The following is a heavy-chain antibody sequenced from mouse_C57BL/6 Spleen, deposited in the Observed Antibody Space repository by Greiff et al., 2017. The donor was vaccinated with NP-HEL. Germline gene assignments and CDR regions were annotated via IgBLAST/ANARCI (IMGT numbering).Heavy chain of an antibody. CDR1: GYTFTSYW. V-gene: IGHV1-59*01. D-gene: IGHD1-1*01. J-gene: IGHJ4*01. CDR2: IDPSDSYT. Sequence: VQLQQPGAELVRPGTSVKLSCKASGYTFTSYWMHWVKQRPGQGLEWIGVIDPSDSYTNYNQKFKGKATLTVDTSSSTAYMQLSSLTSEDSAVYYCARRDYYGSSYDAMDYWGQGTSVTVSS. CDR3: ARRDYYGSSYDAMDY.